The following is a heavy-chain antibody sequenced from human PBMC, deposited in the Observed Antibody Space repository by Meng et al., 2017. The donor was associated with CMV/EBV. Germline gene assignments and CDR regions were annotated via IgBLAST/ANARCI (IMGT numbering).Heavy chain of an antibody. J-gene: IGHJ6*02. V-gene: IGHV3-21*01. CDR1: GFTFSSYS. Sequence: GESLKISCAASGFTFSSYSMNWVRQAPGKGLEWVSSISSSSSYIYYPDSVKGRFTISRDNAKNSLYLQMNSLRAEDTAVYYCARDQDIVVVPAAINFYYYYGMDVWGQGTTVTVSS. CDR2: ISSSSSYI. CDR3: ARDQDIVVVPAAINFYYYYGMDV. D-gene: IGHD2-2*01.